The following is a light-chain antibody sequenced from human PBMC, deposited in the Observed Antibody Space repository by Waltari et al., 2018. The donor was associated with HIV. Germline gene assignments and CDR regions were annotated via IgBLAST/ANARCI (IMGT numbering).Light chain of an antibody. J-gene: IGLJ2*01. CDR3: ASNRLDYTLI. Sequence: QSALTPPASVSGFLGQSINIPCTGISTDSLFYPFFSWYQQHPGKIPRLIIFDINNRPSGVSDHFSGSRSGNSASLTFSGLQSGDEAHYYCASNRLDYTLIFGGGTKLTVL. CDR1: STDSLFYPF. CDR2: DIN. V-gene: IGLV2-14*03.